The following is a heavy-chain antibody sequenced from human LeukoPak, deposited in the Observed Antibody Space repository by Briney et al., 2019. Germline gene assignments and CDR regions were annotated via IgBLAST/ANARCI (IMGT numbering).Heavy chain of an antibody. CDR1: GFTFSSYA. CDR2: ISGSGGST. J-gene: IGHJ5*02. CDR3: ARGCSSTSCYAVAPFDP. D-gene: IGHD2-2*01. Sequence: GGSLRLSCAASGFTFSSYAMSWVRQAPGKGLEWVSAISGSGGSTYYADSVKGRFTISRDNAKNSLYLQMNSLRAEYTAVYYCARGCSSTSCYAVAPFDPWGQEPWSPSPQ. V-gene: IGHV3-23*01.